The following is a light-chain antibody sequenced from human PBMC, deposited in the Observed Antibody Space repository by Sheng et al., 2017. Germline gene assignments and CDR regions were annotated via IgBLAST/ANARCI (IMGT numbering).Light chain of an antibody. V-gene: IGLV2-14*03. Sequence: QSALTQPASVSGSPGQSITISCTGTSSDVGGYNYVYWYQQHPGKAPKLMIYDVSNRPSGVSNRFSGSKSGNTASLTISGLQAEDEADYYCSSYTSSSTGVFGGGTPKLTVL. CDR2: DVS. CDR3: SSYTSSSTGV. CDR1: SSDVGGYNY. J-gene: IGLJ3*02.